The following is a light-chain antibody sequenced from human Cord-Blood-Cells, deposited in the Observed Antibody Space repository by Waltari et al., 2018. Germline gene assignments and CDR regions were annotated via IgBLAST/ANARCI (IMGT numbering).Light chain of an antibody. CDR1: QSVLYSSNNKKY. CDR3: QQYYSTPRT. J-gene: IGKJ1*01. CDR2: LAS. Sequence: DIVLTQSPDSLAVSPGERATINCKSSQSVLYSSNNKKYLAWYQHKPGQPPKLLIYLASTRESGVPDLFSGSGSGTDFTLTISSLQAEDVAVYYCQQYYSTPRTFGQGTKVEIK. V-gene: IGKV4-1*01.